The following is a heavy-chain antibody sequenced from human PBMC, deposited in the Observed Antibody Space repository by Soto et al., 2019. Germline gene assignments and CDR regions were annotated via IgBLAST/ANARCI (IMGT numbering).Heavy chain of an antibody. J-gene: IGHJ6*02. CDR1: GYTFTSYG. CDR3: ARVSTSRYYGMDV. CDR2: ISAYNGNA. D-gene: IGHD2-2*01. Sequence: ASVKVSCKASGYTFTSYGIGWVRQAPGQGLEWMGWISAYNGNANYAQKLQGRVTMTTDTSTSTAYMELRSLRSDDTAVYYCARVSTSRYYGMDVWGQGTTVTVSS. V-gene: IGHV1-18*01.